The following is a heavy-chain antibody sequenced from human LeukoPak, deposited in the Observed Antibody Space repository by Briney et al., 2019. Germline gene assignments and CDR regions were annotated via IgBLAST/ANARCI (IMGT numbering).Heavy chain of an antibody. CDR1: GGTFSSYA. CDR2: IIPIFGTA. V-gene: IGHV1-69*13. D-gene: IGHD4/OR15-4a*01. Sequence: SVNVSCKASGGTFSSYAISWVRQAPGQGLEWMGGIIPIFGTANYAQKFQGRVTITADESTSTAYMELSSLRSEDTAVYYCARGLSLRVYYYYGMDVWGQGTTVTVSS. CDR3: ARGLSLRVYYYYGMDV. J-gene: IGHJ6*02.